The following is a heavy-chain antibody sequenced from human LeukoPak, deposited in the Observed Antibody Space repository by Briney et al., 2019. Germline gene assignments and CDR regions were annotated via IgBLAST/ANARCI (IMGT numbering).Heavy chain of an antibody. CDR1: GGSISSYY. Sequence: SETLSLTCTVSGGSISSYYWSWIRQPAGKGLEWIGRIYTSGSTNYNPSLKSRVTISVDTSKNQFSLKLSSVTAADTAVYYCARDRRRYYYDSGDAFDIWGQGTMVTVSS. CDR3: ARDRRRYYYDSGDAFDI. V-gene: IGHV4-4*07. J-gene: IGHJ3*02. CDR2: IYTSGST. D-gene: IGHD3-22*01.